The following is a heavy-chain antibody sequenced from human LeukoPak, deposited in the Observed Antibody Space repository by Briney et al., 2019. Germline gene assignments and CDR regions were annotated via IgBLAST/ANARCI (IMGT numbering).Heavy chain of an antibody. J-gene: IGHJ4*02. CDR2: VHCSGST. CDR1: GGSIISSGYY. CDR3: ARSSLGGFGELSAFDN. Sequence: SETLSLTCTVSGGSIISSGYYWGWIRQPPGKGLEWIGSVHCSGSTYRNPSLRGRVTISVDTSKNLFSLQLNSVTAADTAVYYCARSSLGGFGELSAFDNWGQGPLVTVSS. D-gene: IGHD3-10*01. V-gene: IGHV4-39*01.